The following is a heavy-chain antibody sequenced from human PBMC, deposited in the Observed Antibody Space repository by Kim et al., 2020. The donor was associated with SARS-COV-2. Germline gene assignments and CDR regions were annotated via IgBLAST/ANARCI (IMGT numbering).Heavy chain of an antibody. CDR2: ISYDGSNK. V-gene: IGHV3-30*04. J-gene: IGHJ6*02. D-gene: IGHD3-3*01. Sequence: GGSLRLSCAASGFTFSSYAMHWVRQAPGKGLEWVAVISYDGSNKYYADSVKGRFTISRDNSKNTLYLQMNSLRAEDTAVYYCARDAYYDFWSGQINYYYGMDVWGQGTTVTVSS. CDR1: GFTFSSYA. CDR3: ARDAYYDFWSGQINYYYGMDV.